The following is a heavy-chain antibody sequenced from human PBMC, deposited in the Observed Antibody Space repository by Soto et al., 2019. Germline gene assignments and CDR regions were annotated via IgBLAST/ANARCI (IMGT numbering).Heavy chain of an antibody. Sequence: AGGSLRLSCAASGLTFSKYDMNWVRQAPGKGLEWLSAISGSGGSTYYADSVKGRFTISRDNSKNTLYLQMNSLRADDTALYYCAKDGSIAAAQNYWGQGTLVTVSS. V-gene: IGHV3-23*01. CDR1: GLTFSKYD. CDR3: AKDGSIAAAQNY. J-gene: IGHJ4*02. D-gene: IGHD6-13*01. CDR2: ISGSGGST.